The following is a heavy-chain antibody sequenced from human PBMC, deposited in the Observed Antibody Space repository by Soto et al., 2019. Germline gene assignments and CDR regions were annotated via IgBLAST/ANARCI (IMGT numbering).Heavy chain of an antibody. CDR2: INAGNGNT. J-gene: IGHJ6*02. Sequence: GASVKVSCKASGYTFTSYAMRWVRQAPGQRLEWMGWINAGNGNTKYSQKFQGRVTITRDTSASTAYMELSSLRSEDTAVYYCARREIYYDFWSGYPRYYYGMDVWGQGTTVTVSS. CDR3: ARREIYYDFWSGYPRYYYGMDV. CDR1: GYTFTSYA. V-gene: IGHV1-3*01. D-gene: IGHD3-3*01.